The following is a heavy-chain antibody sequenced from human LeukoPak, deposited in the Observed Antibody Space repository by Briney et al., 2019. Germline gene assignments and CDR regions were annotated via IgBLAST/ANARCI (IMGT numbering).Heavy chain of an antibody. CDR3: ARRMITFGGPLGDYYYMDV. Sequence: GGSLRLSCAASGLTFSSYEMNWVRQAPGKGLEWVSYISSSGSTIYYADSVKGRFTISRDNAKNSLYLQMNSLRAEDTAVYYCARRMITFGGPLGDYYYMDVWGKGTTVTVSS. J-gene: IGHJ6*03. V-gene: IGHV3-48*03. CDR2: ISSSGSTI. CDR1: GLTFSSYE. D-gene: IGHD3-16*01.